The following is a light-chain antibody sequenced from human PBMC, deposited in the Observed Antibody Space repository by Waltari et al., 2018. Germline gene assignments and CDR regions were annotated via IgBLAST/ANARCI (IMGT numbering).Light chain of an antibody. V-gene: IGKV1-27*01. CDR3: QQDYTTPWT. J-gene: IGKJ1*01. CDR2: GAS. CDR1: QGINKE. Sequence: DIQMTQSQSSLPASVGDRVTVTSRESQGINKELNWYQQKPGKAPTLLIYGASTLQTGVSSRFSGSGSGTDFTLTISSLQPEDVATYYCQQDYTTPWTFGQGTRVEIK.